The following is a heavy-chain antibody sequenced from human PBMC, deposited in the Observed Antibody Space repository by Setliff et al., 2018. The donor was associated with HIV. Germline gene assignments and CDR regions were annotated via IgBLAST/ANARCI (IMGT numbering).Heavy chain of an antibody. J-gene: IGHJ5*01. D-gene: IGHD3-3*01. CDR1: EYTFTIFG. CDR3: ARAPPINFWSGYYTGPQGWFDS. V-gene: IGHV1-18*01. CDR2: ISAYNGNT. Sequence: GASVKVSCKASEYTFTIFGITWVRQAPGQGLEWMGWISAYNGNTNYAQKLQGRITLTIDTVTTTAYMDLRSLTSDDTAMYYCARAPPINFWSGYYTGPQGWFDSWGQGSLVTVSS.